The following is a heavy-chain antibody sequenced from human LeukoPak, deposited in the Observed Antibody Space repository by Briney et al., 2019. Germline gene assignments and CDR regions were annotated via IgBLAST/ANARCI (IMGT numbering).Heavy chain of an antibody. D-gene: IGHD3-22*01. CDR3: AGYLAGNYDSSGYAAFDI. CDR1: GGSFSGYY. J-gene: IGHJ3*02. V-gene: IGHV4-34*01. Sequence: SEALSLTCAVYGGSFSGYYWRWIRQPPGKGLEWVGEINHSGSTNYNQSLKSRVTISVETSKNQFSLHMSCVSAGDTAGYYCAGYLAGNYDSSGYAAFDIWGQGTMVTVSS. CDR2: INHSGST.